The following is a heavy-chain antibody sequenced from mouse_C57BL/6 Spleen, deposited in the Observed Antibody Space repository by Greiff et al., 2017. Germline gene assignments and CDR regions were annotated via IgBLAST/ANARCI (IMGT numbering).Heavy chain of an antibody. D-gene: IGHD1-1*01. CDR1: RYSFTDYN. V-gene: IGHV1-39*01. J-gene: IGHJ1*03. Sequence: VQLQQSGPELVKPGASVKISCKASRYSFTDYNMNWVKQSNGKSLEWIGVINPNYGTTSYNQKFKGKATLTVDQSSSTAYMQLNSLTSEDSAVYYCARGYYYGSSYSWYFDVWGTGTTVTVSS. CDR2: INPNYGTT. CDR3: ARGYYYGSSYSWYFDV.